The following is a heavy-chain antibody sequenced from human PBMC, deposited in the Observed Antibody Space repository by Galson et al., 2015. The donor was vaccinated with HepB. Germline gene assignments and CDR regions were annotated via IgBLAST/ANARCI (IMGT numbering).Heavy chain of an antibody. CDR1: GFTFSSYS. V-gene: IGHV3-48*01. CDR2: ISTSSSII. J-gene: IGHJ4*02. CDR3: ARDGGDSNFDY. D-gene: IGHD3-16*01. Sequence: SLRLSCAASGFTFSSYSMNWVRQAPGKGLEWVSYISTSSSIIYYAASVKGRLTISRDNAKKSLYLQMNSLRAEDTAVYFCARDGGDSNFDYWGQGTLVTVAS.